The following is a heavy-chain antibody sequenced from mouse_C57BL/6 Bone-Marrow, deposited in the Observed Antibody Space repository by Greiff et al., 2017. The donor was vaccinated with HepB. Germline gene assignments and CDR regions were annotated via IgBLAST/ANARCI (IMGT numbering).Heavy chain of an antibody. CDR2: ISDGGSYT. V-gene: IGHV5-4*01. Sequence: EVKVVESGGGLVKPGGSLKLSCAASGFTFSSYAMSWVRQTPEKRLEWVATISDGGSYTYYPDNVKGRFTISRDNAKNNLYLQMSHLKSEDTAMYYCAREGYLFAYWGQGTLVTVSA. CDR3: AREGYLFAY. D-gene: IGHD2-3*01. J-gene: IGHJ3*01. CDR1: GFTFSSYA.